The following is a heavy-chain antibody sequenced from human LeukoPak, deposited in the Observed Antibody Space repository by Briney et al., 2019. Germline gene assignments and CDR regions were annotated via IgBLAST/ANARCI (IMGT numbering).Heavy chain of an antibody. CDR1: GFTVSSND. CDR2: LFSGGTA. J-gene: IGHJ4*02. CDR3: AKAPYDILTGYHFDY. Sequence: GGSLRLSCAASGFTVSSNDMNWVRQAPGKGLEWVSALFSGGTAYYADSMEGRFTISRDNSKNTLYLQMNSLRAEDTAVYYCAKAPYDILTGYHFDYWGQGTLVTVSS. V-gene: IGHV3-53*01. D-gene: IGHD3-9*01.